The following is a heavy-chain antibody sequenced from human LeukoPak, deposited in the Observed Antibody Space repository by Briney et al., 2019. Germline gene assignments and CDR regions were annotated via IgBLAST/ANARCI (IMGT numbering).Heavy chain of an antibody. CDR2: IKSKTDGGTT. CDR1: GFTFSSYA. D-gene: IGHD4-17*01. Sequence: PGGSLRLSCAASGFTFSSYAMSWVRQAPGKGLEWVGRIKSKTDGGTTDYAAPVKGRFTISRDDSKNTLYLQMNSLKTEDTAVYYCTNCLRCANYYHGMDVWGQGTTVTVSS. J-gene: IGHJ6*02. V-gene: IGHV3-15*01. CDR3: TNCLRCANYYHGMDV.